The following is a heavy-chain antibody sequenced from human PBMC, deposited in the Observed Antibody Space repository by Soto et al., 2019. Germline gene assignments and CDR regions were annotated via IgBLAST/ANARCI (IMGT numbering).Heavy chain of an antibody. Sequence: GASVKVSCKASGGTFSSYAISWVRQAPGQGLEWMGGIIPIFGTANYAQKFQGRVTITADESTSTAYMELSSLRSDDTAVYYCGTGYASGDVWGQGTTVTVSS. CDR2: IIPIFGTA. V-gene: IGHV1-69*13. CDR3: GTGYASGDV. J-gene: IGHJ6*02. CDR1: GGTFSSYA. D-gene: IGHD3-9*01.